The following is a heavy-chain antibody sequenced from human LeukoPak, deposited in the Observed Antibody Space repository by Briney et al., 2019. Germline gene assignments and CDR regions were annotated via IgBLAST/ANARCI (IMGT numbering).Heavy chain of an antibody. CDR2: IIPIFGTA. Sequence: SVKVSCKASGGTFSSYAISWVRQAPGQGLEWMGGIIPIFGTANYAQKFQGRVTITADESTSTAYMELSSLRSEDTAVYYYARALGYCSGGSCYSPGYYYYYMDVWRKGITVTVSS. CDR3: ARALGYCSGGSCYSPGYYYYYMDV. D-gene: IGHD2-15*01. J-gene: IGHJ6*03. V-gene: IGHV1-69*13. CDR1: GGTFSSYA.